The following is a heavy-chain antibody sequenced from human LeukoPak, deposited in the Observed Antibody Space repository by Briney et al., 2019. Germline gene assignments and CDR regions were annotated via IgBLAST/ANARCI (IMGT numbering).Heavy chain of an antibody. D-gene: IGHD4-17*01. CDR1: GFTFSDYY. CDR2: ISSSGSTI. J-gene: IGHJ4*02. Sequence: GGSLRLSCAASGFTFSDYYMSWIRQAPGKGLEWVSYISSSGSTIYYADSVKGRFTISRDNAKNSLYLQMNSLRAEDTAVYYCARDGDYGDSPYYFDYRGQGTLVTVSS. CDR3: ARDGDYGDSPYYFDY. V-gene: IGHV3-11*01.